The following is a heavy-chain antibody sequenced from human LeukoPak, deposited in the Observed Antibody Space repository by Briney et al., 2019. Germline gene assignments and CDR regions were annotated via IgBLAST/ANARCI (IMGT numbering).Heavy chain of an antibody. CDR2: INPIFGTA. CDR3: ARDYSSSWYFDP. D-gene: IGHD6-13*01. CDR1: GGTFSSYA. V-gene: IGHV1-69*06. Sequence: ASVKVSSKASGGTFSSYAISWVRQAPGQGLEWMGGINPIFGTANYAQKFQGRVTITADKSTSTAYMELSSLRSEDTAVYYCARDYSSSWYFDPWGQGTLVTVSS. J-gene: IGHJ4*02.